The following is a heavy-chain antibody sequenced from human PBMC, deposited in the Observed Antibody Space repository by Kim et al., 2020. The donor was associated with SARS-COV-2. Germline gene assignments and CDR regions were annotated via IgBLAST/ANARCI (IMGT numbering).Heavy chain of an antibody. V-gene: IGHV3-33*01. CDR2: IWYDGSNK. CDR1: GFTFSSYG. J-gene: IGHJ4*02. CDR3: AREQNSSGSHDY. D-gene: IGHD6-19*01. Sequence: GGSLRLSCAASGFTFSSYGMHWVRQAPGKGLEWVAVIWYDGSNKYYADSVKGRFTISRDNSKNTLYLQMNSLRAEDTAVYYCAREQNSSGSHDYWGQGTLVTVSS.